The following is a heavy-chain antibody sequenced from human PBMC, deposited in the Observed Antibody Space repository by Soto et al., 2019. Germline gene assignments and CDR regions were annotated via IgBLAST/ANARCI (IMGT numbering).Heavy chain of an antibody. CDR3: ARPPYSASYYYFDQ. V-gene: IGHV5-51*01. Sequence: GESLKISCKASGYSFTSYWIGWVRQMPGKGLEWMGIIYPGHSDTIYSPSFQGQVTISADKSISTAYLQWNSLKASDTAMYYCARPPYSASYYYFDQWGQGTPVTVSS. CDR2: IYPGHSDT. J-gene: IGHJ4*02. CDR1: GYSFTSYW. D-gene: IGHD1-26*01.